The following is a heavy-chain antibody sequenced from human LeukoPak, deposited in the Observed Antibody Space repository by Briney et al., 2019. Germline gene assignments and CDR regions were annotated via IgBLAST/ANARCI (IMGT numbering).Heavy chain of an antibody. J-gene: IGHJ4*02. V-gene: IGHV1-2*06. D-gene: IGHD3-22*01. CDR3: ARNYYDSSGYYYGVLVDY. Sequence: ASVKVSCKASGYTCTGYYMHWVRQAPGQGLEWMGRINPNSGGTNYAQKFQGRVTMTRDTSISTAYMELSRLRSDDTAVYYCARNYYDSSGYYYGVLVDYWGQGTLVTASS. CDR1: GYTCTGYY. CDR2: INPNSGGT.